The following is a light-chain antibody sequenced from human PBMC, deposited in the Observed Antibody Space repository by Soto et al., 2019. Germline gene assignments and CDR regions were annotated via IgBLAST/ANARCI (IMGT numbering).Light chain of an antibody. CDR3: QHYNSYSEA. CDR1: QTVSFF. Sequence: DVRLTQSPSSLSASVGDIFTITCRANQTVSFFLAWYQQKPGKAPKLLIYKASTLKSGVPSRFSGSGSGTEFTLTISSLQPDDFATYYCQHYNSYSEAFGQGTKVDI. J-gene: IGKJ1*01. V-gene: IGKV1-5*03. CDR2: KAS.